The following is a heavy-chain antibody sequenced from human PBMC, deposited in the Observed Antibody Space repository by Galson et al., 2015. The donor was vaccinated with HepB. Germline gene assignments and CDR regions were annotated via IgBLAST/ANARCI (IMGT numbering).Heavy chain of an antibody. Sequence: SLRLSCAASGFTVSSNYMSWVRQAPGKGLEWVSVIYSGGSTYYADSVKGRFTISRDNSKNTLYLQMNSLRAEDTAVYYCARGGERVTAIWSYYYYGMDVWGQGTTVTVSS. CDR1: GFTVSSNY. J-gene: IGHJ6*02. V-gene: IGHV3-53*01. CDR2: IYSGGST. CDR3: ARGGERVTAIWSYYYYGMDV. D-gene: IGHD2-21*02.